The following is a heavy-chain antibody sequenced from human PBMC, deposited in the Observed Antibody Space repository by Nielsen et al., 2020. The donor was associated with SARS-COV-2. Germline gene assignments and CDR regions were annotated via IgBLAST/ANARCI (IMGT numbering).Heavy chain of an antibody. CDR2: ISWNSGII. J-gene: IGHJ4*02. CDR3: AKEGDSSGYYPPFDH. CDR1: GFTFDDYA. V-gene: IGHV3-9*01. D-gene: IGHD3-22*01. Sequence: GGFLRPSCAASGFTFDDYAIHWVRQAPGKGLEWISSISWNSGIILYAESVKGRFTISRDNAKNSLYLQMNSLRPEDTVLYYCAKEGDSSGYYPPFDHWGQGTLFTVSS.